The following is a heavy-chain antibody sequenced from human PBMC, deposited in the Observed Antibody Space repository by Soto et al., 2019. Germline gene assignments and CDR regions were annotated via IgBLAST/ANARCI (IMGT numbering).Heavy chain of an antibody. V-gene: IGHV3-7*05. Sequence: GGSLRLSCAASGFTFSSYWMSWVRQAPGKGLEWVANIKQDGSEKYYVDSVKGGFTISRDNAKNSLYLQMNSLRAEDTAVYYCARELEWGTTVTTIYFDYWGQGTLVTVSS. D-gene: IGHD4-4*01. J-gene: IGHJ4*02. CDR2: IKQDGSEK. CDR3: ARELEWGTTVTTIYFDY. CDR1: GFTFSSYW.